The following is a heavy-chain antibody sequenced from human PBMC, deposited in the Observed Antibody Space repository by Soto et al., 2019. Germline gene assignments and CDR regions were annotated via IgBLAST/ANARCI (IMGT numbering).Heavy chain of an antibody. V-gene: IGHV3-21*01. Sequence: PGGSLRLSCAASGFTFSSYSMNWVRQAPGKGLEWVSYISSSSSYRYYADSVKGRLTISRDNAKNSLYLQMNSLRAEDTAVYYCARDLSPDYWDQGTLVTVSS. J-gene: IGHJ4*02. CDR1: GFTFSSYS. CDR2: ISSSSSYR. CDR3: ARDLSPDY.